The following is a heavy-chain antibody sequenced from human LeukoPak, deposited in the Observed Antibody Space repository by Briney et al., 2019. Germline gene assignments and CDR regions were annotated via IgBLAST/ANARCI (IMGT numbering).Heavy chain of an antibody. V-gene: IGHV3-48*03. CDR2: ISSSGSTI. Sequence: GGSLGLSCAASGFTFSSYEMNWVRQAPGKGLEWVSYISSSGSTIYYADSLKGRFTISRDNAKNSLYLQMNSLRAEDTAVYYCARAHYSDSSGLDFWGQGTLVTVSS. J-gene: IGHJ4*02. D-gene: IGHD3-22*01. CDR3: ARAHYSDSSGLDF. CDR1: GFTFSSYE.